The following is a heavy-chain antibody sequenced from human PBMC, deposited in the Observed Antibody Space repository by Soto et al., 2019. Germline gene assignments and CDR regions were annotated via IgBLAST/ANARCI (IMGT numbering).Heavy chain of an antibody. J-gene: IGHJ5*02. Sequence: SETLSLTCTVSGGSISSYYWSWIRQPPGKGLEWIGYIYYSGSTNYNPSLKSRVTISVDTSKNQFSLKLSSVTAADTAVYYCASTKVYCSSTSCYYWFDPWGQGTLVTVSS. D-gene: IGHD2-2*01. CDR1: GGSISSYY. CDR2: IYYSGST. V-gene: IGHV4-59*08. CDR3: ASTKVYCSSTSCYYWFDP.